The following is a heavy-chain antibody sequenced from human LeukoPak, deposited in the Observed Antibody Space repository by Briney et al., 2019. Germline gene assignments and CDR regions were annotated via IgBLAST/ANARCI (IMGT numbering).Heavy chain of an antibody. V-gene: IGHV3-23*01. J-gene: IGHJ6*02. D-gene: IGHD3-10*01. CDR2: ISGSGGST. CDR1: GFTFSSYA. Sequence: GGSLRLSCAASGFTFSSYAMSWVRQAPGKGLEWVSAISGSGGSTYYADSVKGRFTISRDNAKNSLYLQMNSLRAEDTAVYYCARDRLLWFGERDGMDVWGQGTTVTVSS. CDR3: ARDRLLWFGERDGMDV.